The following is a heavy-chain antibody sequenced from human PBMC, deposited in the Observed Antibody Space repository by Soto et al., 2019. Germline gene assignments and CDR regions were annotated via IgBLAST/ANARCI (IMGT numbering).Heavy chain of an antibody. CDR1: GGSISRGGYY. Sequence: QVQLQESGPGLVKPSLTLSLTCTVSGGSISRGGYYWSWIGQRPGKGLEWIGCIYYSGSTYYNPSLKSRVTMSVDTSKNQFSLKLSSVTAADTAVYYCAIRIGECSGGSCSPFDYWGQGTLVTVSS. V-gene: IGHV4-31*03. J-gene: IGHJ4*02. CDR2: IYYSGST. D-gene: IGHD2-15*01. CDR3: AIRIGECSGGSCSPFDY.